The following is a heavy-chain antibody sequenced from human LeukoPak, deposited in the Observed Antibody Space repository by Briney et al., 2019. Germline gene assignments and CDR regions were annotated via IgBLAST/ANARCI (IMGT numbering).Heavy chain of an antibody. CDR2: ISWNSGSI. V-gene: IGHV3-9*03. D-gene: IGHD3-10*01. CDR3: TTLGEAAVRTDDSLHI. CDR1: GFTFDEYA. J-gene: IGHJ3*02. Sequence: GGSLRLSCEASGFTFDEYAMHWVRQAPGKGLEWVSGISWNSGSIGCADSVKGRFSISRDNAQNSLYLQMNSLRVEDMALYYCTTLGEAAVRTDDSLHIWGQGTMVIVSS.